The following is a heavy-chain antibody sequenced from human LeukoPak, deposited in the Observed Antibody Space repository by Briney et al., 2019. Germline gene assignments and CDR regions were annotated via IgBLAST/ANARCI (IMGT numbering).Heavy chain of an antibody. V-gene: IGHV3-21*01. J-gene: IGHJ3*02. CDR1: GFTFSSYA. Sequence: GGSLRLSCAASGFTFSSYAMSWVRQAPGKGLEWVSSITTSSSYIYYADSVRGRFTISRDNAKNSLYLQMNSLRAEDTAVYYCARGARGWYHAFDIWGQGTMVTVSS. CDR2: ITTSSSYI. D-gene: IGHD6-19*01. CDR3: ARGARGWYHAFDI.